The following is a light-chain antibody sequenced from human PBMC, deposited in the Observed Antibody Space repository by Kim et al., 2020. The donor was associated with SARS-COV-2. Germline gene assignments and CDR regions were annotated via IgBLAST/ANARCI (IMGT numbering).Light chain of an antibody. V-gene: IGKV1-33*01. J-gene: IGKJ3*01. CDR2: GAS. CDR3: QQYDDLPFT. CDR1: HDISNY. Sequence: ASVGDRVSITCQASHDISNYLNWYQHKPEQAPKLLISGASNLEAGVPSRFGGSGSGRDFTFTISSLQPDDIATYYCQQYDDLPFTFGPGTKVDVK.